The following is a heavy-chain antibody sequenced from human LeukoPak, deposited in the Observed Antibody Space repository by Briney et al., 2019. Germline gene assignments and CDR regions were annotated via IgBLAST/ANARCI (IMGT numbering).Heavy chain of an antibody. Sequence: ASVKVSCKASAYTFTSYGISWVRQAPGQGLEWMGWISAYNGNTNYAQKLQGRVTMTTDTSTSTAYMELRSLRSDDTAVYYCARDRPYLWFGDLEFNWFDPWGQGTLVTVSS. CDR2: ISAYNGNT. CDR1: AYTFTSYG. D-gene: IGHD3-10*01. CDR3: ARDRPYLWFGDLEFNWFDP. V-gene: IGHV1-18*01. J-gene: IGHJ5*02.